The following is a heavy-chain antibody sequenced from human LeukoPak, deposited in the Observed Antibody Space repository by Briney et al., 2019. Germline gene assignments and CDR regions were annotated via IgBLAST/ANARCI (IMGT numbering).Heavy chain of an antibody. D-gene: IGHD5-24*01. CDR1: GYSFTSYW. V-gene: IGHV5-51*01. J-gene: IGHJ5*02. CDR2: IYPGDSEI. CDR3: ARGTDGHNQPNWFDP. Sequence: GESLQISCKGSGYSFTSYWIAWVRQLPGKGLEWMGIIYPGDSEIRYSPSFQGQVTISADKSISTAYVQWSSLKASDTAMYYCARGTDGHNQPNWFDPWGQGTLVTVSS.